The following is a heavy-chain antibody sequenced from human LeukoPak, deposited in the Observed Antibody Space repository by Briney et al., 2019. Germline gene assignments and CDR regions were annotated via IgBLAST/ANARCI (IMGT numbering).Heavy chain of an antibody. CDR1: GGSFSGYY. D-gene: IGHD3-10*01. CDR3: ARTQSFYYVSGSPGLIDY. Sequence: SETLSLTCAVYGGSFSGYYWSWIRQPPARGLEWIGEVNHSGSTNYNPSLKSRVTISVDTSKNQFSLKLSSVTAADTAVYYCARTQSFYYVSGSPGLIDYWGQGTLVTVSS. J-gene: IGHJ4*02. CDR2: VNHSGST. V-gene: IGHV4-34*01.